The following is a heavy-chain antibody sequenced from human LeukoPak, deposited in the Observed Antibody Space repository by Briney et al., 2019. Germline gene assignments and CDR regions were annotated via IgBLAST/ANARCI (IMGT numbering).Heavy chain of an antibody. D-gene: IGHD4-23*01. V-gene: IGHV3-7*01. Sequence: GGSLRLSCATSGFTFSNYWMSWVRQAPGKGLEWVANIKPDGSDKYYLDSVKGRFTISRDNAKNSLSLQMNSLRAEDTAVYYCARDNSGVYWGQGTLVTVSS. CDR2: IKPDGSDK. CDR3: ARDNSGVY. CDR1: GFTFSNYW. J-gene: IGHJ4*02.